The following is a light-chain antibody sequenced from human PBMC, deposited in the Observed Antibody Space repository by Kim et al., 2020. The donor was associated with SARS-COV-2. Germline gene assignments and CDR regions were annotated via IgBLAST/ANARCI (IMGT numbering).Light chain of an antibody. J-gene: IGLJ3*02. CDR1: FANIEYYG. CDR3: QSFDTGLSAWV. Sequence: GQRVTIACTGSFANIEYYGVNWCQQISGTVPKLLIYDKTSRPSGVHDRVSGSKSDSSASLAITGLQPEDEADYYCQSFDTGLSAWVCGGGTQLTVL. CDR2: DKT. V-gene: IGLV1-40*01.